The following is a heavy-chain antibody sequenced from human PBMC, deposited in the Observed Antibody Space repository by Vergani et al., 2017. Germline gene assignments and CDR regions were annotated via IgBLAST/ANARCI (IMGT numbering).Heavy chain of an antibody. CDR2: INHSGST. D-gene: IGHD5-12*01. CDR1: GGSFSGYY. J-gene: IGHJ2*01. V-gene: IGHV4-34*01. CDR3: ARGVGLRSVWYFDL. Sequence: QVQLQQWGAGLLKPSETLSLTCAVSGGSFSGYYWSWIRQPPGQGLEWIGEINHSGSTNYNPSLKSRVTISVDSSKNQFSLKLSSVTAADTAVYYCARGVGLRSVWYFDLWGRGTLVTVSS.